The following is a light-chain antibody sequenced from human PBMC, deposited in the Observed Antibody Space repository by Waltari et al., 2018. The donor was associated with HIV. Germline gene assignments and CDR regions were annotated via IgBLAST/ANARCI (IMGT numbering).Light chain of an antibody. J-gene: IGLJ1*01. Sequence: QSALTQPASVSGSPGQSITISCTGTSSAVGGYAYVSWYQLYPGKAPKLMISEVSNRPSGVSNRFSGSKSGNTASLTISGLQAEDEADYYCSSYTSSTPYVFGTGTKVTVL. CDR1: SSAVGGYAY. V-gene: IGLV2-14*01. CDR3: SSYTSSTPYV. CDR2: EVS.